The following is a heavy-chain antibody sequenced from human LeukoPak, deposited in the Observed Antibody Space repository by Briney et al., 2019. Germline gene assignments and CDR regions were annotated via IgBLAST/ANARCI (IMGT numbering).Heavy chain of an antibody. CDR2: IRVTNGDA. V-gene: IGHV1-18*01. CDR3: ARDYYYDSSGDRDY. Sequence: ASVKVSCKASGYTFTRFGISWVRQAPGQGLEWMGWIRVTNGDANYAQQLQGRVTMTADTSTRTVYMELRRLRSDDTAVYYCARDYYYDSSGDRDYWGQGTLVTVSS. J-gene: IGHJ4*02. CDR1: GYTFTRFG. D-gene: IGHD3-22*01.